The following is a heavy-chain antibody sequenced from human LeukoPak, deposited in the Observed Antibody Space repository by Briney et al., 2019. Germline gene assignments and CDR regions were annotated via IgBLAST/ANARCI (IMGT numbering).Heavy chain of an antibody. Sequence: SETLSLTCTVSGGSISSYYWSWIRQPPGKGLEWIGSIYYSGSTKYNPSLKSRVTISVDTSKNPFSLKLSSVTAADTAVYYCARDRGSYYTHFDSWGQGTLVTVSS. V-gene: IGHV4-59*12. D-gene: IGHD1-26*01. CDR1: GGSISSYY. CDR2: IYYSGST. J-gene: IGHJ4*02. CDR3: ARDRGSYYTHFDS.